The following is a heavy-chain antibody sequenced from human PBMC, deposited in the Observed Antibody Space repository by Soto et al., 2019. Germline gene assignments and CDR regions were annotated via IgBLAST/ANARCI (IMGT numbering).Heavy chain of an antibody. Sequence: WETLSLTCTVSGCSISTFYWTWIRQPPGKGLEWIGYIYYNGNTNYNPSLKSRVTISVDNSKNQFSLKLSSVTAADTAVYYCAREPYYGMDVWGQGTTVTVSS. J-gene: IGHJ6*02. CDR2: IYYNGNT. CDR1: GCSISTFY. V-gene: IGHV4-59*01. CDR3: AREPYYGMDV.